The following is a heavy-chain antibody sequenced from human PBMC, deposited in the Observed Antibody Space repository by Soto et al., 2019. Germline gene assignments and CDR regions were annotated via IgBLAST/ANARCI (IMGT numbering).Heavy chain of an antibody. Sequence: SETLSLTCTVSGGSISSAGYYLNWIRQHPGKGLEWIGYIYFSGSTYYNPSLKSRVTISVDTSKNQFSLKLSSVTAADTAVYYCARVQRGSYLPQRNYFDYWGQGTLVTVSS. CDR2: IYFSGST. J-gene: IGHJ4*02. D-gene: IGHD1-26*01. CDR3: ARVQRGSYLPQRNYFDY. CDR1: GGSISSAGYY. V-gene: IGHV4-31*03.